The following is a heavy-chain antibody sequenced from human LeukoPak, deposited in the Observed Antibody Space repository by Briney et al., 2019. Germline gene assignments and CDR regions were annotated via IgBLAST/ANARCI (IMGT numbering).Heavy chain of an antibody. V-gene: IGHV4-61*02. CDR3: ARHPPSLDSCLFDY. CDR2: IYSSGST. Sequence: SETLSLTCTVSGGSINSDNYYWSWIRQPAGKGLEWIGRIYSSGSTNYNPSLKSRVTISLDTSKNQFSLKLSSVTAADTAVYYCARHPPSLDSCLFDYWGQGTLVTVSS. J-gene: IGHJ4*02. CDR1: GGSINSDNYY. D-gene: IGHD2-15*01.